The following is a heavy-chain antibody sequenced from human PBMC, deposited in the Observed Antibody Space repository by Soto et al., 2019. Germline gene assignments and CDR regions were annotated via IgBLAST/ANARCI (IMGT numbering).Heavy chain of an antibody. CDR1: GDSITRYY. CDR2: MFYSGST. CDR3: AGDCDNSRCLIPGRFDF. D-gene: IGHD2-21*01. J-gene: IGHJ5*01. V-gene: IGHV4-59*03. Sequence: SETLSLTCTVSGDSITRYYWSWIRQTPGKGLEWIAYMFYSGSTNYNPSLKSRVSLSIDTSKNQFSLKLSSVTAADTAVYYCAGDCDNSRCLIPGRFDFWGQGTLVTVSS.